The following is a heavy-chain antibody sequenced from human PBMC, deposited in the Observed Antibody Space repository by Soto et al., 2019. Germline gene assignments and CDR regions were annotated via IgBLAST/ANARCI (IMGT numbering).Heavy chain of an antibody. CDR3: ARDFSLYDFWSGYLYDY. Sequence: ASVKVSCKASGYTFTSYAMHWVRQAPGQRLEWMGWINAGNGNTKYSQKFQGRVTITRDTSASTAYMELSSLRSEDTAVYYCARDFSLYDFWSGYLYDYWGQGTLVTVSS. J-gene: IGHJ4*02. CDR2: INAGNGNT. D-gene: IGHD3-3*01. CDR1: GYTFTSYA. V-gene: IGHV1-3*01.